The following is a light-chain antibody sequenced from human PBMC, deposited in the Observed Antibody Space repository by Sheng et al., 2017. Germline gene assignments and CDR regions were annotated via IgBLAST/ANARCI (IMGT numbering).Light chain of an antibody. Sequence: DFQMTQSPSTLSASVGDRVTITCRASQTIHSWLAWYQQKPGKAPKLLMYQASTLESGVPSRFSGSGSGTDFTLTISSLQPEDFATYYCQKYNSVPGTFGPGTRVDFK. V-gene: IGKV1-5*03. CDR1: QTIHSW. CDR3: QKYNSVPGT. J-gene: IGKJ3*01. CDR2: QAS.